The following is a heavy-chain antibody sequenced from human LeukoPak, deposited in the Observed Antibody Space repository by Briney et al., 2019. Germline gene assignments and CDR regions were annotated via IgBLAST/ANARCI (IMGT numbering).Heavy chain of an antibody. V-gene: IGHV1-69*04. CDR2: IIPILGIA. CDR1: GGTFSSYA. CDR3: ARVGAQPSTDY. D-gene: IGHD3-3*01. Sequence: GASVKVSCKASGGTFSSYAISWVRQAPGQGLEWMGRIIPILGIANYAQKFQGRVTITADKSTSTAYMELSSLRSEDTAVYYCARVGAQPSTDYWGQGTLVTVSS. J-gene: IGHJ4*02.